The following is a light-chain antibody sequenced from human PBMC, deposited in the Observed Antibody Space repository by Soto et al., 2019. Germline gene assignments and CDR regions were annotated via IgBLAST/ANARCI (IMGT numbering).Light chain of an antibody. CDR1: SSDVGTYNL. Sequence: QSALTQPASVSGSPGQSFTISCTGSSSDVGTYNLVSWYQHFPGKAPKLIIFEVSLRPSGVSNRFSGSKSGNTASLTISGLQAEDEADYYCCSHAGSDTHVVFGGGTQLTVL. V-gene: IGLV2-23*02. CDR2: EVS. CDR3: CSHAGSDTHVV. J-gene: IGLJ2*01.